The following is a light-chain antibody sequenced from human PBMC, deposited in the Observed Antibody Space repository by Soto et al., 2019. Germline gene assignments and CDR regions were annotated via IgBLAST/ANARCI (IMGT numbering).Light chain of an antibody. V-gene: IGLV3-16*01. Sequence: SYELTQPPSVSVSLGQMARITCSGEGLPRKYAYWYQQKPGQPPVLVIHKDSERPSGIPERFSGSSSGKIATLTITGVQAEDEADYYCLSADSGRTTSYRVFGGGTKLTVL. CDR2: KDS. CDR3: LSADSGRTTSYRV. J-gene: IGLJ3*02. CDR1: GLPRKY.